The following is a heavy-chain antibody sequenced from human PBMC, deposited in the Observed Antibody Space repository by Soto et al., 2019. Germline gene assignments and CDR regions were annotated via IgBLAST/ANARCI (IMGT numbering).Heavy chain of an antibody. CDR2: IYYDGTT. CDR1: SGSISSTSYY. J-gene: IGHJ6*02. D-gene: IGHD3-22*01. V-gene: IGHV4-39*01. Sequence: QLLLQEAGPRLVEPSEALSLTCTVSSGSISSTSYYWAWIRQPPGKGLEWIGAIYYDGTTYYTESLKSRVSISVDTSKNQFSRKVKSVAAADTAVYFCARQGRNTKIVLVKHYAADFWGQGTAVTVSS. CDR3: ARQGRNTKIVLVKHYAADF.